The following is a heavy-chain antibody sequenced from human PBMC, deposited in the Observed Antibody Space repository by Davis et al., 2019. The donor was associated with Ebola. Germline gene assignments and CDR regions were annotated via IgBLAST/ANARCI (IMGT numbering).Heavy chain of an antibody. CDR3: ATAISVGDHK. Sequence: PGGSLRLSCGASGFPFSSTLMHWVRQDLGKGLEWVSAIDYDGSSRDYADSVKGRFTISRDNAKNMLYLQMNSLRAEDTAIYYCATAISVGDHKWSQGTLVTVSS. J-gene: IGHJ4*02. D-gene: IGHD1-26*01. CDR1: GFPFSSTL. V-gene: IGHV3-74*01. CDR2: IDYDGSSR.